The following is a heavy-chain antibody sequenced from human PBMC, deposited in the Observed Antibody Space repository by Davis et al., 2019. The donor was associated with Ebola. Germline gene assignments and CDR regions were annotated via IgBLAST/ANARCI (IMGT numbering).Heavy chain of an antibody. CDR3: ARETYYYDSSGYYKDAFDI. J-gene: IGHJ3*02. D-gene: IGHD3-22*01. CDR2: INPGNGNT. CDR1: GYTFTTYT. Sequence: ASVKVSCKASGYTFTTYTFTWVRQAPGQRLEWMGWINPGNGNTNYAQKLQGRVTMTTDTSTSTAYMELRSLRSDDTAVYYCARETYYYDSSGYYKDAFDIWGQGTMVTVSS. V-gene: IGHV1-18*04.